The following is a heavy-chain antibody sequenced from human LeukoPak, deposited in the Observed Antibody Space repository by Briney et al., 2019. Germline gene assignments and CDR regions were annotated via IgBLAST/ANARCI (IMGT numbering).Heavy chain of an antibody. Sequence: ASVKVSCKACGYTFTSYDINWVRQATGQGLEWMGWMNPNSGNTGYAQKFQGRVTITRNTSISTAYMELSSLRSEDTAVYYCARGIVVVVAAKSLNYYYYYMDVWGKGTTVTVSS. J-gene: IGHJ6*03. D-gene: IGHD2-15*01. CDR2: MNPNSGNT. V-gene: IGHV1-8*03. CDR1: GYTFTSYD. CDR3: ARGIVVVVAAKSLNYYYYYMDV.